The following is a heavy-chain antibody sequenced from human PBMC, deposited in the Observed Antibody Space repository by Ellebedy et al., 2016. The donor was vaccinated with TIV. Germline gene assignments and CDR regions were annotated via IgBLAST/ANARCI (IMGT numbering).Heavy chain of an antibody. CDR1: GASITDYY. CDR2: ILYTGST. J-gene: IGHJ6*02. D-gene: IGHD3/OR15-3a*01. Sequence: SETLSLTCTVSGASITDYYWNWIRQPPGKGLEWIGYILYTGSTRYNPSLQSRVTMSVDTSKNHFSLKLSSVTAADTGVYYCAREFRTEYYGLDVWGQGTTVSVSS. V-gene: IGHV4-59*01. CDR3: AREFRTEYYGLDV.